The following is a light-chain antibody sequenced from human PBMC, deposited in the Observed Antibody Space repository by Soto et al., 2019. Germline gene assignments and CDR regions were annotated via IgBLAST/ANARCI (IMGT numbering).Light chain of an antibody. Sequence: QAVVTQPPSVSDAPRQRVSISCSGSSSNIGNNAVNWYQHVPGKAPKLIIYYDDLVPSGVSDRFSGSKSGTSASLAISGLQSEDEADYYCAAWDDSLNGVVFGGGTKLTVL. CDR3: AAWDDSLNGVV. CDR2: YDD. J-gene: IGLJ2*01. CDR1: SSNIGNNA. V-gene: IGLV1-36*01.